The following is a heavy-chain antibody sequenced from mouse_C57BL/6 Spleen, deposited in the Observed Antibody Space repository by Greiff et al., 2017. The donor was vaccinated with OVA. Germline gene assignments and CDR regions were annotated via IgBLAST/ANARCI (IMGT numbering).Heavy chain of an antibody. V-gene: IGHV1-82*01. CDR2: IYPGDGDT. J-gene: IGHJ3*01. CDR1: GYAFSSSW. Sequence: QVQLQQSGPELVKPGASVKISCKASGYAFSSSWMNWVKQRPGKGLEWIGRIYPGDGDTNYNGKFKGKATLTADKSSSTAYMQLSSLTSEDSAVYCCARSGSSGYVETWFAYWGQGTLVTVSA. D-gene: IGHD3-2*02. CDR3: ARSGSSGYVETWFAY.